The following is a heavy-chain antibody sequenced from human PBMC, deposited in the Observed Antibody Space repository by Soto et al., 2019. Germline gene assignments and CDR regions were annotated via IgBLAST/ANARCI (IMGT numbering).Heavy chain of an antibody. CDR3: ASPADWNYGVDYYYMDV. CDR1: GYTFTSYG. D-gene: IGHD1-7*01. V-gene: IGHV1-18*01. Sequence: EASVKVSCKASGYTFTSYGISWVRQAPGQGLEWMGWISAYNGNTNYAQKLQGRVTMTTDTSTSTAYMELRSLRSDDTAVYYCASPADWNYGVDYYYMDVWGKGTTVTVS. J-gene: IGHJ6*03. CDR2: ISAYNGNT.